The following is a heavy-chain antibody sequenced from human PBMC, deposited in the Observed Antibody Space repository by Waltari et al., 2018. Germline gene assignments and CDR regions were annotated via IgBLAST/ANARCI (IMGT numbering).Heavy chain of an antibody. CDR2: ISYNGRNI. Sequence: QVQVVESGGGVVQPGRSLRLSCAASEFTLRTYSMHWVRQAPGKGLEWVAVISYNGRNIYYEDSVKGRFTISRDNSKKTLYLQMSSLRAEDTAVYYCARDYCDRTNCHGMDVWGQGTTVTVSS. CDR3: ARDYCDRTNCHGMDV. CDR1: EFTLRTYS. D-gene: IGHD3-22*01. V-gene: IGHV3-30*04. J-gene: IGHJ6*02.